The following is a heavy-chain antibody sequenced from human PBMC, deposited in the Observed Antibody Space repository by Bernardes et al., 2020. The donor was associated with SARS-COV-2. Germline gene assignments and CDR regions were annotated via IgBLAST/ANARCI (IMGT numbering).Heavy chain of an antibody. CDR2: ISGSGSST. CDR3: AKNFGSGSYFSSPFDY. V-gene: IGHV3-23*01. CDR1: GMIFSTYA. J-gene: IGHJ4*02. Sequence: GGSLRLSCAASGMIFSTYAMNWVRQAPGKGLEWVSGISGSGSSTFYVGSVKGRFIISRDNSKNTLYLQINSLRADDTAVYYCAKNFGSGSYFSSPFDYWGQGTLVTVSS. D-gene: IGHD3-10*01.